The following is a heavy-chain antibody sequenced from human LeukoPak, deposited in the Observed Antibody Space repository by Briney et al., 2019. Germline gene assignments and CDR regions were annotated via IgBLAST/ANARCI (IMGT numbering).Heavy chain of an antibody. Sequence: PSETLSLTCTVSGGSISSSSYYWGWIRQHPGKGLEWIGYIYYNGSTYYNPSLKSRVTISVDTSKNQFSLKLSSVTAADTAVYYCARARLLYPNSGNWFDPWGPGTLVTVSS. CDR3: ARARLLYPNSGNWFDP. CDR2: IYYNGST. CDR1: GGSISSSSYY. V-gene: IGHV4-31*03. D-gene: IGHD2-8*01. J-gene: IGHJ5*02.